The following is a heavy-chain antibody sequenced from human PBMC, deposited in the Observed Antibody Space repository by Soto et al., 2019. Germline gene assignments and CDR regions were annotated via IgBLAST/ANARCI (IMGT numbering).Heavy chain of an antibody. Sequence: QVHLVESGGGVVQPGRSLRLSCAASGFTFSSYGMHWVRQAPGKRLEWVAVIWYDGSNKYYADSVKGRFTISRDNSKNTLYLQMNSLRAEDTAVYYCARGRRIAVAGTSAEYFQHWGQGTLVTVSS. D-gene: IGHD6-19*01. CDR1: GFTFSSYG. CDR3: ARGRRIAVAGTSAEYFQH. V-gene: IGHV3-33*01. CDR2: IWYDGSNK. J-gene: IGHJ1*01.